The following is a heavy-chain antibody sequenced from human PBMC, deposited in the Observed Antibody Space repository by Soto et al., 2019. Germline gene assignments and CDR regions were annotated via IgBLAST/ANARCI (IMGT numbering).Heavy chain of an antibody. CDR3: AKARLILTHNWFDP. CDR1: RFTFSSYA. D-gene: IGHD2-15*01. V-gene: IGHV3-30*04. J-gene: IGHJ5*02. CDR2: ISPDGSDT. Sequence: PGGSLRLSCAGSRFTFSSYAMHWVRQAPGKGLEWLSVISPDGSDTFYAESVKGRFTISRDNSKNTLYLQMNSLRAEDTAVYYCAKARLILTHNWFDPWGQGTLVTVSS.